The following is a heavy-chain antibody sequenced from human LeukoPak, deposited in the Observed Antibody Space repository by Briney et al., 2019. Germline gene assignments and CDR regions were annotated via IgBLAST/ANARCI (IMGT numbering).Heavy chain of an antibody. V-gene: IGHV4-59*02. Sequence: SETLSLTCTVSGASVSGKFWSWIRHSPGNGLEWIGLIYYNGSTKFNPSLKSRVAMSVDTSNNQFSLSLNSVTTTDTAVYFCVGGGDWLPEYWGHVTQVIVSS. J-gene: IGHJ4*01. D-gene: IGHD3/OR15-3a*01. CDR1: GASVSGKF. CDR2: IYYNGST. CDR3: VGGGDWLPEY.